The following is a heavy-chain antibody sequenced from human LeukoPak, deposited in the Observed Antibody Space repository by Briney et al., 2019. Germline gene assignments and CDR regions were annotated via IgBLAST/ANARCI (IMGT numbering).Heavy chain of an antibody. D-gene: IGHD6-6*01. V-gene: IGHV1-2*02. CDR1: GYSFTSHY. CDR3: ARADGSSSIDYYHLDV. Sequence: ASVKVSCKASGYSFTSHYMHWVRQAPGQGLEWMGWINPNSGGTNFAQKFQGRVTMTRDTSISTAYMELSSLTSDDTAVYYCARADGSSSIDYYHLDVWGKGTAVTVSS. J-gene: IGHJ6*03. CDR2: INPNSGGT.